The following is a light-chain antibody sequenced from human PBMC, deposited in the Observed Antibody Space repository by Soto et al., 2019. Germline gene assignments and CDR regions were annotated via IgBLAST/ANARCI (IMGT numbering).Light chain of an antibody. CDR3: HQYNNWPSS. Sequence: EIVMTQSPATLSGSPGERATLSCRTSQSVSVNLAWYQQKPGQAPRLLIYGASITATGIPARFSGSGSGTEFSLTISSLQSEDFAVYYCHQYNNWPSSFGPGTEVHIK. J-gene: IGKJ3*01. CDR2: GAS. CDR1: QSVSVN. V-gene: IGKV3-15*01.